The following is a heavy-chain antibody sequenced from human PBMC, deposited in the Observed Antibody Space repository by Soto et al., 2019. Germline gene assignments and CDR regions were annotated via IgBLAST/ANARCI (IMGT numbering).Heavy chain of an antibody. D-gene: IGHD4-17*01. Sequence: EVQLLEAGGGLAQPGWSLRLSCAASGFTFSNCAMTWVRQAPGKGLEWVSSVRGGGGSTYYPDSVKGQFAISRHNSQPTLYLQLNSLRAEDTAVYYCARGPGQDNTNYGFYYYYYMDAWGKGTTVTVSS. CDR1: GFTFSNCA. CDR3: ARGPGQDNTNYGFYYYYYMDA. J-gene: IGHJ6*03. CDR2: VRGGGGST. V-gene: IGHV3-23*01.